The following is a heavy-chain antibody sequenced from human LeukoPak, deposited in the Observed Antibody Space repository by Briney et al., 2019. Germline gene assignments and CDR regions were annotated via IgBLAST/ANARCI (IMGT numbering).Heavy chain of an antibody. CDR1: GGSISSYY. D-gene: IGHD3-10*01. V-gene: IGHV4-59*01. CDR3: ARGGSNWFDP. CDR2: IYYSGST. Sequence: PSETLSLTCTVSGGSISSYYWSWIRQPPGKGLEWIGYIYYSGSTNYDPSLKSRVTISVDTSKNQFSLKLSSVTAADTAVYYCARGGSNWFDPWGQGTLVTVSS. J-gene: IGHJ5*02.